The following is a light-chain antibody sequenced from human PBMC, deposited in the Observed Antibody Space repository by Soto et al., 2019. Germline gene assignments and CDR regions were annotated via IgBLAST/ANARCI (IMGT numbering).Light chain of an antibody. V-gene: IGKV3-20*01. CDR1: QSVCSRC. CDR3: QRYGTTPWT. J-gene: IGKJ1*01. Sequence: ETVLTQSPGTLSLSPGERVTLSCRASQSVCSRCLAWYQQKPGQSPRLLIYVASSRATGIPDRFSGSGSGTDFTLTISRLEPEDFAVYYCQRYGTTPWTFGQGNKVGIK. CDR2: VAS.